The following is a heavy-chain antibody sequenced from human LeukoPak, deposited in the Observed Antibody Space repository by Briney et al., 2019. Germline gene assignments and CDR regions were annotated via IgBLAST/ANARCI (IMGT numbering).Heavy chain of an antibody. CDR1: GFTVSSNY. CDR3: ARQHWSGYTYYFDY. D-gene: IGHD3-3*01. Sequence: GGSLRLSCTASGFTVSSNYMSWVRQAPGKGLEWVSVLYSGGVTYYAYSVKGRFTISRDNSKNTVYLQMNSLRAEDTAVYYCARQHWSGYTYYFDYWGQGTLVTVSS. J-gene: IGHJ4*02. CDR2: LYSGGVT. V-gene: IGHV3-53*01.